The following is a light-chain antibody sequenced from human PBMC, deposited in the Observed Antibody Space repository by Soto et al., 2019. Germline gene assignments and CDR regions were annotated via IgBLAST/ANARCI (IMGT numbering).Light chain of an antibody. Sequence: IVLTPSPATLSLSPGERAPLSCRAGQSVSRYLAWYQQKPGQAPRLLIYDASNRATGIPARFSGSGSGTEFTLTISSLEPEDFAVYYCQQRSNWPPITVGQGTRLEIK. V-gene: IGKV3-11*01. J-gene: IGKJ5*01. CDR1: QSVSRY. CDR2: DAS. CDR3: QQRSNWPPIT.